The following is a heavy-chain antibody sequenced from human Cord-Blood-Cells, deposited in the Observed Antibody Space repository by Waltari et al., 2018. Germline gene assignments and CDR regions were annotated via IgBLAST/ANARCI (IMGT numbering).Heavy chain of an antibody. CDR1: GYSISSGYY. Sequence: QVQLQESGPGLVKPSETLSLTCAVSGYSISSGYYWGWIRQPPGKGLEWIGSIYHSGSTYYNPSLKSRVTISVDTSKNQFSLKLSSVTAADTAVYYCARMDAFDIWGQGTMVTVSS. V-gene: IGHV4-38-2*01. CDR2: IYHSGST. J-gene: IGHJ3*02. CDR3: ARMDAFDI.